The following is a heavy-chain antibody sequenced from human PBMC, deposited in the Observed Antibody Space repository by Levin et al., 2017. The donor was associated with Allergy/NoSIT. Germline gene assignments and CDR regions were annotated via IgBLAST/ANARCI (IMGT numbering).Heavy chain of an antibody. D-gene: IGHD6-19*01. CDR1: GYSFIDYY. V-gene: IGHV1-2*02. J-gene: IGHJ6*02. Sequence: ASVKVSCKASGYSFIDYYIHWARQAPGQGPEWMGCINPNSGGTNYAQKFQGRVTMTRDTTDTTASMELSRLTAGDTAVYYCSRAPSGWPLGYYGMDVWGQGTTVTVSS. CDR3: SRAPSGWPLGYYGMDV. CDR2: INPNSGGT.